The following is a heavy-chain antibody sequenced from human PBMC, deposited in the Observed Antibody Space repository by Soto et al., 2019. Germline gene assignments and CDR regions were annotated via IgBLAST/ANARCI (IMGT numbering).Heavy chain of an antibody. CDR3: AQTEDGGRSRTPAGWFDA. Sequence: QVTLKESGPVLVKPTETLTLTCTVSGFSLSNAGMGVSWIRQPPGKAPEWLAHIFSNDERRFSTSLKNRLTISKDTSNSQVVLIMTYMDPVDTGTYYCAQTEDGGRSRTPAGWFDAWGQGTLVTVSS. V-gene: IGHV2-26*01. CDR1: GFSLSNAGMG. CDR2: IFSNDER. J-gene: IGHJ5*02. D-gene: IGHD2-15*01.